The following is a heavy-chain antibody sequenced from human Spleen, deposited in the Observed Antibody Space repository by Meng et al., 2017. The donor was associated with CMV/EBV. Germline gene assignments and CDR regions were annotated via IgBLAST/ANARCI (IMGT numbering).Heavy chain of an antibody. Sequence: GESLKISCAASGFTFDDYGMSWVRQAPGKGLVWVSSISSSSTIYYADSVKGRFTISRDNAKNSLYLQMNSLRAEDTAVYYCAARNPLQYRKREAFDIWGQGTMVTVSS. J-gene: IGHJ3*02. CDR1: GFTFDDYG. D-gene: IGHD4-11*01. CDR3: AARNPLQYRKREAFDI. V-gene: IGHV3-69-1*01. CDR2: ISSSSTI.